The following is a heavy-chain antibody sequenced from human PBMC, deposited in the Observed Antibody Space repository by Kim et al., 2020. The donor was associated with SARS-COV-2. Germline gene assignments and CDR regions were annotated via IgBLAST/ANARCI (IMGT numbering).Heavy chain of an antibody. CDR3: ARGVKGWFGEDAREGYYFDY. J-gene: IGHJ4*02. CDR1: GFTFSSYW. V-gene: IGHV3-7*03. Sequence: GGSLRLSCAASGFTFSSYWMSWVRQAPGKGLEWVANIKQDGSEKYYVDSVKGRFTISRDNAKNSLYLQMNSLRAEDTAVYYCARGVKGWFGEDAREGYYFDYWGQGTLVTVSS. D-gene: IGHD3-10*01. CDR2: IKQDGSEK.